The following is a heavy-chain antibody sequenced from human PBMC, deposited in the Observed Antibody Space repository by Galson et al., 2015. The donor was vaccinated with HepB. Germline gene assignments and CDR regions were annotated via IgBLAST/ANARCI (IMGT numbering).Heavy chain of an antibody. CDR1: GFTFSSYD. V-gene: IGHV3-13*01. CDR3: ARADRKYYYYYYMDV. J-gene: IGHJ6*03. CDR2: IGTAGDT. D-gene: IGHD2-15*01. Sequence: SLRLSCAASGFTFSSYDMHWVRQATGKGLEWVSAIGTAGDTYYPGSVKGRFTISRENAKNSLYLQMNSLRAGGTAVYYCARADRKYYYYYYMDVWGKGTTVTVSS.